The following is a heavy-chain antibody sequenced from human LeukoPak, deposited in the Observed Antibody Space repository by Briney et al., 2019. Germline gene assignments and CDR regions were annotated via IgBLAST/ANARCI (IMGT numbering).Heavy chain of an antibody. J-gene: IGHJ4*02. CDR3: ARDADYDFWSGYSSFDY. CDR2: IKQDGSEK. V-gene: IGHV3-7*01. Sequence: GGSLRLSCAASGFTFSSYWMSWVRQAPGKGLEWVANIKQDGSEKYYVDSVKGRFTISRDNAKNSLYLQMNSLRAEDTAVYYCARDADYDFWSGYSSFDYWGQGTLVTVSS. D-gene: IGHD3-3*01. CDR1: GFTFSSYW.